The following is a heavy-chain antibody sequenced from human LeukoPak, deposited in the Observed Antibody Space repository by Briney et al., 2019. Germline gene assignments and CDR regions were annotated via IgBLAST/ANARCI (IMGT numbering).Heavy chain of an antibody. CDR2: ISGGGIST. CDR1: GFTFSGYA. Sequence: GGSLRLSCAASGFTFSGYAMTWVRQAPGKGLEWVSAISGGGISTYYADSVKGRFTISRDISKNTLYLQMNSLRAEDTAVYYCAKVWATYYYGSGSYIDYWGQGTLVTVSS. V-gene: IGHV3-23*01. CDR3: AKVWATYYYGSGSYIDY. D-gene: IGHD3-10*01. J-gene: IGHJ4*02.